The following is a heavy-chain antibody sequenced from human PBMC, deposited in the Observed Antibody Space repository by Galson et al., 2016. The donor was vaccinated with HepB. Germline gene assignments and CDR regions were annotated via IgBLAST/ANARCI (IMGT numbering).Heavy chain of an antibody. CDR1: GFSFSLYA. V-gene: IGHV3-23*01. Sequence: SLRLSCAASGFSFSLYAMSWVRQAPGKGLEWVSAINFNSGSTYYADSVKGRFTISRDNSKNTLYLQMKSLRAEDTAVYYCAKTRWAIGRFDYWGQGTRVTVSS. CDR2: INFNSGST. CDR3: AKTRWAIGRFDY. J-gene: IGHJ4*02. D-gene: IGHD6-13*01.